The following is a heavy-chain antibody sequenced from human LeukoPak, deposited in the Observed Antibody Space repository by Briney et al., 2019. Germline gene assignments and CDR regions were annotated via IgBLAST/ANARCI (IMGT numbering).Heavy chain of an antibody. V-gene: IGHV3-23*01. CDR2: LSGSAGST. J-gene: IGHJ4*02. CDR3: ARAPREWLLGYYFDY. CDR1: GFTFSSYA. Sequence: GGSLRLSCAASGFTFSSYAMSWVRQAPGKGLEWVSTLSGSAGSTYNADSVKGRFTISRDNSKNTLYLQMNSLRAEDTAVYYCARAPREWLLGYYFDYWGQGTLVTVSS. D-gene: IGHD3-3*01.